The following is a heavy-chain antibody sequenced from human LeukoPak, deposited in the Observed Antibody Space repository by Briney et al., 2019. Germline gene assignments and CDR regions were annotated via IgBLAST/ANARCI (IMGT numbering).Heavy chain of an antibody. Sequence: SETLSPTCTVSGGSISSYYWSWIRQPPGKGLEWIGYIYYSGSTNYNPSLKSRVTISVDTSKNQFSLKLSSVTAADTAVYYCAREFRVGTTWSFDYWGQGTLVTVSS. J-gene: IGHJ4*02. V-gene: IGHV4-59*01. CDR2: IYYSGST. D-gene: IGHD1-7*01. CDR3: AREFRVGTTWSFDY. CDR1: GGSISSYY.